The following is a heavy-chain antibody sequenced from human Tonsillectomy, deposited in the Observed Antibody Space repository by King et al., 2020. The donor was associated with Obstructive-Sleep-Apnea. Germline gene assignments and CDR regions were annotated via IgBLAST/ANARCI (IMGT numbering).Heavy chain of an antibody. D-gene: IGHD3-22*01. CDR3: ARHLNHYYDSSGYFDY. CDR1: GGSISSGSYY. Sequence: LQLQESGPGLVKPSETLSLTCTVSGGSISSGSYYWGWVRQPPGKGLEWIGSIYYSGSTYHNPSLKTRVTLFVDTSKNQFSLKLSSVTAADTAVYYCARHLNHYYDSSGYFDYWGQGTLVTVSS. V-gene: IGHV4-39*01. J-gene: IGHJ4*02. CDR2: IYYSGST.